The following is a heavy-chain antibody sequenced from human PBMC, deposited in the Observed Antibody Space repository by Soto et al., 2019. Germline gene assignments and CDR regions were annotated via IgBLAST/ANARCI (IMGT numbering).Heavy chain of an antibody. CDR3: AISLQNHYDFWSGYYYYGMDV. J-gene: IGHJ6*02. Sequence: SETLSLTCAVYGGSFSGYYWSWIRQPPGKGLEWIGEINHSGSTNYNPSLKSRVTISVDTSKNQFSLKLSSVTAADTAVYYCAISLQNHYDFWSGYYYYGMDVWGQGTTVTAP. V-gene: IGHV4-34*01. CDR1: GGSFSGYY. D-gene: IGHD3-3*01. CDR2: INHSGST.